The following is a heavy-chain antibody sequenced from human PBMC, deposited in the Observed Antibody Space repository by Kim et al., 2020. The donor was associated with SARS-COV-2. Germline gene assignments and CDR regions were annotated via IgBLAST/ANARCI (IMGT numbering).Heavy chain of an antibody. Sequence: GGSLRLSCAASGFTFSSYAMSWVRQAPGKGLEWVSVIYSGGSSTYYADSVKGRFTISRDNSKNTLYLQMNSLRAEDTAVYYCAKEGVIGDYDSSGYYYYFDYWGQGTLVTVSS. D-gene: IGHD3-22*01. CDR1: GFTFSSYA. CDR2: IYSGGSST. J-gene: IGHJ4*02. CDR3: AKEGVIGDYDSSGYYYYFDY. V-gene: IGHV3-23*03.